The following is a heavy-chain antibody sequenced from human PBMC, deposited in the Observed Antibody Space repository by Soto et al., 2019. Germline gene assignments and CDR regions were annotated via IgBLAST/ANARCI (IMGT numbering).Heavy chain of an antibody. Sequence: SETLSLTCTVSGGSISSYYWSWIRQPPGKGLEWIGYIYYSGSTNYNPSLKSRVTISVDTSKNQFSLKLSSVTAADTAVYYCARVATTYYYYYYMDVWGKGTTVTVSS. CDR2: IYYSGST. J-gene: IGHJ6*03. V-gene: IGHV4-59*08. CDR1: GGSISSYY. D-gene: IGHD5-12*01. CDR3: ARVATTYYYYYYMDV.